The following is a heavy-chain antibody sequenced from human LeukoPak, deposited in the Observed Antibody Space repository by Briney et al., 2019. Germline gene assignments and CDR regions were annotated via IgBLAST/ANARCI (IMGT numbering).Heavy chain of an antibody. J-gene: IGHJ3*02. Sequence: GGSLRLSCAASGFTFSSYSMNWVRQAPGKGLEWASSISSSSSYIYYADSVKGRFTISRDNAKNSLYLQMNSLRAEDTAVYYCARGGGYYPNDAFDIWGQGTMVTVSS. V-gene: IGHV3-21*01. CDR2: ISSSSSYI. CDR3: ARGGGYYPNDAFDI. D-gene: IGHD3-22*01. CDR1: GFTFSSYS.